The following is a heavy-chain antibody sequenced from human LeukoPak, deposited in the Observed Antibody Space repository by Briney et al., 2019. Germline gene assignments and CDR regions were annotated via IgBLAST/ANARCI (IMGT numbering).Heavy chain of an antibody. CDR1: GGSFSSYT. D-gene: IGHD4-17*01. J-gene: IGHJ2*01. CDR2: IIPILGIA. CDR3: ARTRDYGNWYFDL. V-gene: IGHV1-69*02. Sequence: SVKVSCKASGGSFSSYTISWVRQAPGQGLEWMGRIIPILGIANYEQKFQGRVTLTADKSTSTAYMELSSLRSEDTAVYYCARTRDYGNWYFDLWGRGTLVTVSS.